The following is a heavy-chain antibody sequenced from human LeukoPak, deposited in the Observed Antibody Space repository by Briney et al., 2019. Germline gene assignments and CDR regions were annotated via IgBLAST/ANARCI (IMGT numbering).Heavy chain of an antibody. Sequence: QPGGSLRLSCAASGFTFSGSAMHWVRQASGKGLEWVGRIRSKANSYATAYAASVKGRFTISRDDSKNTAYLQMNSLKTEDTAVYYCTRRWSHENPYYYYYMDVWGKGTTVTVSS. CDR3: TRRWSHENPYYYYYMDV. V-gene: IGHV3-73*01. CDR2: IRSKANSYAT. D-gene: IGHD3-16*01. CDR1: GFTFSGSA. J-gene: IGHJ6*03.